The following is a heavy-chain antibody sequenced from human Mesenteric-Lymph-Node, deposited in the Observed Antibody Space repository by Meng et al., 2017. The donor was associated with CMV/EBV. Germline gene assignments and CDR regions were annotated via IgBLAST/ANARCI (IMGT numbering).Heavy chain of an antibody. CDR1: GGTFSSYT. D-gene: IGHD6-13*01. Sequence: QVHLVQSGAEGKKPGSSVKVSCKASGGTFSSYTISWVRQAPGQGLEWMGRIIPILGIANCAQKFQGRVTITADKSTSTAYMELSSLRSEDTAVYYCAGGIAAAGSRWFDPWGQGTLVTVSS. V-gene: IGHV1-69*02. CDR2: IIPILGIA. J-gene: IGHJ5*02. CDR3: AGGIAAAGSRWFDP.